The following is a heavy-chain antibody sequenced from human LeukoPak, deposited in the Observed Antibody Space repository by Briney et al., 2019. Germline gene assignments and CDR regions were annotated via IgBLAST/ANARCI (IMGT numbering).Heavy chain of an antibody. CDR3: AIPYGDSHYYYYYGMDV. J-gene: IGHJ6*02. D-gene: IGHD4-17*01. V-gene: IGHV1-18*01. Sequence: ASVKVSCEASGYTLTSYGISWVRQAPGQGLEWMGWISAYNGNTNYAQKLQGRVTMTTDTSTSTAYMELRSLRSDDTAVYYCAIPYGDSHYYYYYGMDVWGQGTTVTVSS. CDR2: ISAYNGNT. CDR1: GYTLTSYG.